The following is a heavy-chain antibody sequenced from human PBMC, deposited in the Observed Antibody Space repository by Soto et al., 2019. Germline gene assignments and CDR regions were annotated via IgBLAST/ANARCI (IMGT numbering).Heavy chain of an antibody. D-gene: IGHD6-13*01. J-gene: IGHJ6*02. Sequence: QVQLVESGGGVVQPGRSLRISCAASGFTFSSDGMHWVRQAPGKGLEWVAVIWYDGSNKYYADSVKGRFTISRDNPKNTMYLQMNSLRAEDTAVYYCARDDGQQQLVPYYYYGMDVWGQGTTVTVSS. CDR2: IWYDGSNK. V-gene: IGHV3-33*01. CDR1: GFTFSSDG. CDR3: ARDDGQQQLVPYYYYGMDV.